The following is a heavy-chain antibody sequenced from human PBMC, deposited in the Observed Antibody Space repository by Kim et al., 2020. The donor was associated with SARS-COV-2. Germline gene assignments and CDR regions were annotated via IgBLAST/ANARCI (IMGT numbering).Heavy chain of an antibody. CDR1: FDFSSYA. D-gene: IGHD3-10*01. Sequence: FDFSSYAMPWVRQDPGKGLEWVAVISYDGSNKDYADSVKGRFTISRDNSKNTLYLQLNSLRAEDTAVYYCARSGSGSYFNWFDPWGQGTLAT. J-gene: IGHJ5*02. V-gene: IGHV3-30-3*01. CDR3: ARSGSGSYFNWFDP. CDR2: ISYDGSNK.